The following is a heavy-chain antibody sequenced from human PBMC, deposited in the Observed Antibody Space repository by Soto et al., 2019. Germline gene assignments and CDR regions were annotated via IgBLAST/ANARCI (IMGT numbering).Heavy chain of an antibody. Sequence: PSETLSLTCTVSGGSISSSSYYWGWNSQPPGKGLEWIGSIYYSGSTYYNPSLKSRVTISVDTSKNQFSLKLSSVTAADTAVYYCARHIRGNSCMDVWGQGTTVTVSS. J-gene: IGHJ6*02. CDR2: IYYSGST. V-gene: IGHV4-39*01. D-gene: IGHD2-21*01. CDR1: GGSISSSSYY. CDR3: ARHIRGNSCMDV.